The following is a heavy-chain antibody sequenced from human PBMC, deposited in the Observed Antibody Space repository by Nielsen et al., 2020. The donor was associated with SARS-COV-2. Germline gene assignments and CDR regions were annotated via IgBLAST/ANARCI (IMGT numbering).Heavy chain of an antibody. D-gene: IGHD3-16*02. CDR3: ARSPNYVWGSYRRNGPCWFDP. Sequence: WIRQPPGKGLEWIGSIYYSGSTYYNPSLKSRVTISVDTSKKHFSLKLTSVTAADTSVYYCARSPNYVWGSYRRNGPCWFDPWGQGTLVTVSS. CDR2: IYYSGST. V-gene: IGHV4-39*02. J-gene: IGHJ5*02.